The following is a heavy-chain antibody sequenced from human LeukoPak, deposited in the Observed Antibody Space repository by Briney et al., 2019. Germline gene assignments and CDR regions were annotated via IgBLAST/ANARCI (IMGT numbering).Heavy chain of an antibody. J-gene: IGHJ6*02. CDR3: ARDPRRITIFGVVIPSPDYYGMDV. CDR2: IILIFGTA. V-gene: IGHV1-69*01. Sequence: ASVKVSCKASGGTFSSYAISWVRQAPGQGLEWMGGIILIFGTANYAQKFQGRVTITADESTSTAYMELSSLRSEDTAVYYCARDPRRITIFGVVIPSPDYYGMDVWGQGTTVTVSS. D-gene: IGHD3-3*01. CDR1: GGTFSSYA.